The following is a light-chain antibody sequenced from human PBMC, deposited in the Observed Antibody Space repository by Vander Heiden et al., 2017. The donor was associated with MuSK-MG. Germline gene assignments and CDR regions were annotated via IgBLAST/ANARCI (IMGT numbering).Light chain of an antibody. J-gene: IGLJ2*01. CDR1: TVGDKN. CDR3: QACDSSTVV. V-gene: IGLV3-1*01. Sequence: SYELTQAPSVSVSPGQTASITCSGDTVGDKNACWYRQKQGQSPVLVSYQDSNRSSGVPDRFSGSNSGNTATLTISGTQAVDEDDYYCQACDSSTVVFGGGTKLTVL. CDR2: QDS.